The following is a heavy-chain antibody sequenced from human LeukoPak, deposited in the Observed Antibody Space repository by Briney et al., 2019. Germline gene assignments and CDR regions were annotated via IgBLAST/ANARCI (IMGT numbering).Heavy chain of an antibody. V-gene: IGHV1-18*04. CDR3: ARGYSSGWYLYYYGMDV. D-gene: IGHD6-19*01. Sequence: ASVKVSCKASGYTFTGYYMHWVRQAPGQGLEWMGWISAYNGNTNYAQKLQGRVTMTTDTSTSTAYMELRSLRSDDTAVYYCARGYSSGWYLYYYGMDVWGQGTTVTVSS. CDR2: ISAYNGNT. CDR1: GYTFTGYY. J-gene: IGHJ6*02.